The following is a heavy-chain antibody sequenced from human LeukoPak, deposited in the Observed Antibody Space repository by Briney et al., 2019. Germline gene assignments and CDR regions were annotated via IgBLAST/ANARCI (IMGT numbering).Heavy chain of an antibody. J-gene: IGHJ4*02. V-gene: IGHV3-23*01. CDR1: GFTFSSYA. Sequence: PGGSLRLSCAASGFTFSSYAMSWVRQAPGKGLEWVSAISGSGGSTYYADSVKGRFTISRDNSKNTLYLQMNSLRAEDPAVYYCAKLKSTTGPTLGGFDYWGQGTLVTVSS. CDR2: ISGSGGST. D-gene: IGHD1-1*01. CDR3: AKLKSTTGPTLGGFDY.